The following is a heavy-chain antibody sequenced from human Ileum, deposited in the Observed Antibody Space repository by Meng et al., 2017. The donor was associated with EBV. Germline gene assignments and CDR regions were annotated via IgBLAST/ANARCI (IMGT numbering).Heavy chain of an antibody. CDR3: ARASVGTTPGDY. CDR2: ISHSGST. CDR1: GGSISSSYW. D-gene: IGHD1-26*01. V-gene: IGHV4-4*02. Sequence: QLQESGPGLVKPSGTLSLTCVVSGGSISSSYWWTWVRQTPGKGLEWIGEISHSGSTHYNPSLKSRVTISVDKSKNQFSLKLSSVTAADTAVYYCARASVGTTPGDYWGQGTLVTVSS. J-gene: IGHJ4*02.